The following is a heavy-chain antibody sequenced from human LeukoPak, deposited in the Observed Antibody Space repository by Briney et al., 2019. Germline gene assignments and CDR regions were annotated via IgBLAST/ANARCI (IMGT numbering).Heavy chain of an antibody. Sequence: SETLSLTCTAAGGAIRGYYWSWVRQPPGRGLEFIGHVHYTGSTYYNPSLKSRVAISLDTPKNQSSLKLSSVTAADTAVYYCARYGFYHFDSWGQGTRVTVSS. CDR1: GGAIRGYY. CDR2: VHYTGST. D-gene: IGHD3-3*01. V-gene: IGHV4-59*01. CDR3: ARYGFYHFDS. J-gene: IGHJ4*02.